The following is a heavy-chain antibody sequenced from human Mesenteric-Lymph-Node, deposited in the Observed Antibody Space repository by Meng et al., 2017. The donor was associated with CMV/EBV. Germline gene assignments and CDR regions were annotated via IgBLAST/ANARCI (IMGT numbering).Heavy chain of an antibody. CDR1: GFSLSSGGVG. CDR3: AHTPYSSSWGRYFDY. J-gene: IGHJ4*02. V-gene: IGHV2-5*02. CDR2: IYWDDDK. D-gene: IGHD6-13*01. Sequence: SGFSLSSGGVGVGWIRQPPGKALEWLGLIYWDDDKRYNASLQSRLTITKDTSKNQVVLKMTKMEPVDTATYYCAHTPYSSSWGRYFDYWGQGTLVTVSS.